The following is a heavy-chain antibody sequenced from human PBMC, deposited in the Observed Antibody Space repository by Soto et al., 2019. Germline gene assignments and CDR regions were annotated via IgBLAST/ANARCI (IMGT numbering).Heavy chain of an antibody. V-gene: IGHV2-5*01. J-gene: IGHJ4*02. CDR1: GFSLSTRGVG. CDR3: AHRSRGYAYYFDQ. D-gene: IGHD5-12*01. CDR2: IFWYVDK. Sequence: QITLKESGPTLVKPTQTLTLTCSFSGFSLSTRGVGVGWIRQPPGKALEWLALIFWYVDKWHSPSLRSRLTITEDTSTNQVVLTMTNMDPVDTATYCCAHRSRGYAYYFDQWGQGTLVTVAS.